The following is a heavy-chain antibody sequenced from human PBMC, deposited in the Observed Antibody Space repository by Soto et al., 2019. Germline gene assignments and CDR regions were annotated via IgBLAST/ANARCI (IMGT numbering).Heavy chain of an antibody. CDR1: GVSTSNHY. CDR2: IYYRATT. J-gene: IGHJ4*02. D-gene: IGHD2-2*01. Sequence: QVQLQESGPGLVKPSETLSLTCSVSGVSTSNHYWTWIRKPPGQGQERIGCIYYRATTNYNASFTSRVTISVDTSKNQFSLKSTSVTTADTAVYYCARGGGSPYHDHEFDYWGQGILVTVSS. CDR3: ARGGGSPYHDHEFDY. V-gene: IGHV4-59*11.